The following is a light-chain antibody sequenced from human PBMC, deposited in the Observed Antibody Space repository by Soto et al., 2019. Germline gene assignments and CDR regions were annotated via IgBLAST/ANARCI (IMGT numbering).Light chain of an antibody. CDR1: SSDVGGYNY. CDR3: FSFARWYRVI. CDR2: DVS. J-gene: IGLJ2*01. V-gene: IGLV2-11*01. Sequence: QSALTQPRSVSGSPGQSVTISCTGTSSDVGGYNYVSWYQQHPGKAPKLMIFDVSKRPSGVPDRFAGSKSGNTASLTISGLQAEYEPYYYCFSFARWYRVIFGVGTKLTVL.